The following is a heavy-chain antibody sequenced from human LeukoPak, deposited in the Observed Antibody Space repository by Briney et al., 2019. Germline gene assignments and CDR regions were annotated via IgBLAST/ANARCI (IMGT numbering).Heavy chain of an antibody. J-gene: IGHJ4*02. V-gene: IGHV3-21*03. CDR1: GFTFSCYS. CDR2: MTASSSHI. D-gene: IGHD1-1*01. Sequence: PGESLRLSCASSGFTFSCYSMNWIRQAPGKGLEWVSSMTASSSHIWYADVVKGRFTISRDNAKNSLYLQMNSLTADDTGVYYCARDANWSSDNGGQGTLVTVS. CDR3: ARDANWSSDN.